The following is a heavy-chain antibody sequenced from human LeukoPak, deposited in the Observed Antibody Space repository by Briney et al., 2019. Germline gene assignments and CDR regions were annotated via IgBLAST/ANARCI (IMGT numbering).Heavy chain of an antibody. CDR2: VLSGGGST. Sequence: PGGSLRLSCEGSGFNFGGYPMSWVRQAPGKGLEWVSGVLSGGGSTYYADAVKGRFTISRDNSRSTLYLQMNSLRAEDTAVYYCAKDAIYGDGYWEFDYWGQGTLVTVSS. J-gene: IGHJ4*02. CDR1: GFNFGGYP. CDR3: AKDAIYGDGYWEFDY. V-gene: IGHV3-23*01. D-gene: IGHD2-21*01.